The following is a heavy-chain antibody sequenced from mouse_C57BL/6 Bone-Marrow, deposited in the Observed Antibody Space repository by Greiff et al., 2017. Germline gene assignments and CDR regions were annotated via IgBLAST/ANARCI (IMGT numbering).Heavy chain of an antibody. CDR1: GFNIKDAY. J-gene: IGHJ3*01. D-gene: IGHD2-5*01. CDR3: TTPYSNYVAY. Sequence: VQLQQSGAELVRPGASVKLSCTASGFNIKDAYMHWVKQRPEPGLEWIGWIDPENGDTEYASKFQGKATITADTSSNTAYLQLSSLTAEDTAVYYCTTPYSNYVAYWGQGTRVTVSA. V-gene: IGHV14-4*01. CDR2: IDPENGDT.